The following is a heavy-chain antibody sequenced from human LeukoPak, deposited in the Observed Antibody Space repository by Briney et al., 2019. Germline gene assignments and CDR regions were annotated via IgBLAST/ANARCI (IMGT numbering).Heavy chain of an antibody. Sequence: PGGSLRLSCAASGFTFSSYSMNWVRQAPGKGLERVSGINWNGGSTGYADSVKGRFTISRDNAKNSLYLQMNSLRAEDTALYYCARGRYYYDSSGYYYDAFDIWGQGTMVTVSS. CDR1: GFTFSSYS. D-gene: IGHD3-22*01. CDR2: INWNGGST. CDR3: ARGRYYYDSSGYYYDAFDI. J-gene: IGHJ3*02. V-gene: IGHV3-20*04.